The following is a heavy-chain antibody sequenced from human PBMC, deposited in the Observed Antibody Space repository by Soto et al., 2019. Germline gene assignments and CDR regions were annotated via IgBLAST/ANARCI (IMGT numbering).Heavy chain of an antibody. CDR1: GGTFSSYA. V-gene: IGHV1-69*01. CDR3: ARSSRPLGYFDY. J-gene: IGHJ4*02. Sequence: QVQLVQSGAEVKKPGSSVKVSCKASGGTFSSYAISWVRQAPGQGLEWMGGIIPIFGTANYEQKFQGRVTITADESTSTADMELSSLRSEDTAVYYCARSSRPLGYFDYWGQGTLVTVSS. D-gene: IGHD7-27*01. CDR2: IIPIFGTA.